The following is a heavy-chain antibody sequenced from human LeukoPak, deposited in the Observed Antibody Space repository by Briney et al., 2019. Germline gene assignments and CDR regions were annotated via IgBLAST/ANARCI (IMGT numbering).Heavy chain of an antibody. CDR2: INHSGST. V-gene: IGHV4-34*01. CDR1: GGSFSGYY. D-gene: IGHD4-17*01. J-gene: IGHJ1*01. CDR3: ARTRSHDYGDDFQF. Sequence: SETLSLTCAVYGGSFSGYYWSWIRQPPGKGLEWIGEINHSGSTNYNPSLKSRVTVSVDTSKNQFSLNLSSVTAADTAVYYCARTRSHDYGDDFQFWGQGTLVSVSS.